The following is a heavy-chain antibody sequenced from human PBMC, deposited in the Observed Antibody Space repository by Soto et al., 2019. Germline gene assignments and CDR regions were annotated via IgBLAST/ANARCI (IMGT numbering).Heavy chain of an antibody. V-gene: IGHV3-48*02. D-gene: IGHD1-26*01. CDR3: ARDEWELLGGIYNY. CDR1: GFTFSIYS. J-gene: IGHJ4*02. CDR2: ISSSSSTI. Sequence: EVQLVESGGGLVQPGGSLRLSCAASGFTFSIYSMNWVRQAPGKGLEWVSYISSSSSTIYYADSVKGRFTISRDNAKNSLYLQMNSLRDEDTAVYYCARDEWELLGGIYNYWGQGTLVTVSS.